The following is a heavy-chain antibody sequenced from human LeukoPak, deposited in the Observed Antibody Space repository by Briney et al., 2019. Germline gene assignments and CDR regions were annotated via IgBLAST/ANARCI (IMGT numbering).Heavy chain of an antibody. D-gene: IGHD3-16*01. CDR1: GGSFSGYY. J-gene: IGHJ4*02. V-gene: IGHV4-34*01. CDR3: ARGRSRLFNY. CDR2: INHSGST. Sequence: PSETMSLTCAVYGGSFSGYYWSWIRQPPGKGLEWIGEINHSGSTNYNPSLKSRVTISVDTSKNQFSLKLSSVTAADTAVYYCARGRSRLFNYWGQGTLDTVSS.